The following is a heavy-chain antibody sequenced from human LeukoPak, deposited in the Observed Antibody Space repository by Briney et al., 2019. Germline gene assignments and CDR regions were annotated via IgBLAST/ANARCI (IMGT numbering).Heavy chain of an antibody. J-gene: IGHJ5*02. D-gene: IGHD3-10*02. CDR1: GGSIRSSSYY. CDR2: IYYSGST. V-gene: IGHV4-39*01. CDR3: ARHPLKAYVSDWFDP. Sequence: SETLSLTCTVSGGSIRSSSYYWGWIRQPPGKGLEWIGSIYYSGSTYYNASLKSRGTISVDTSKNQFSLKLSSVTAADTAVYFCARHPLKAYVSDWFDPWGQGTLVTVSS.